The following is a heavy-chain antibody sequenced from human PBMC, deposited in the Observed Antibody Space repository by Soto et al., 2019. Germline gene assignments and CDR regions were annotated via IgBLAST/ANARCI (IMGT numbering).Heavy chain of an antibody. CDR3: AKPPDYNWKDY. CDR2: VSGSGGST. Sequence: EVQLLESGGGLVQPGGPLRLSCAASGFTSSSYAMSWVRQAPRKGLEWISAVSGSGGSTYYAESVKGRFTISRDNSKDTLYLQMNNLRAADTSVYYCAKPPDYNWKDYWGQGTLVTVSA. CDR1: GFTSSSYA. J-gene: IGHJ4*02. D-gene: IGHD1-20*01. V-gene: IGHV3-23*01.